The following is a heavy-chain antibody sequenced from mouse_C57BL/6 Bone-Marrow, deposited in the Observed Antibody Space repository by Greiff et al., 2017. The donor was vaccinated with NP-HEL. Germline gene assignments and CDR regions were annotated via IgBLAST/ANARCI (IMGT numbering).Heavy chain of an antibody. CDR3: AAGWLLAWFAY. V-gene: IGHV1-81*01. Sequence: VMLVESGAELARPGASVKLSCKASGYTFTSYGISWVKQRTGQGLEWIGEIYPRSGNTYYNEKFKGKATLTADKSSSTAYMELRSLTSEDSAVYFCAAGWLLAWFAYWGQGTLVTVSA. CDR2: IYPRSGNT. J-gene: IGHJ3*01. CDR1: GYTFTSYG. D-gene: IGHD2-3*01.